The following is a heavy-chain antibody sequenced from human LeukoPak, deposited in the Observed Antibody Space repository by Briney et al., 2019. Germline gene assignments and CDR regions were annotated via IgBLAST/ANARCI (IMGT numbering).Heavy chain of an antibody. CDR2: IYYSGST. Sequence: SETLSLTCTVSGGSISSYYWSWIRQPPGKGLEWIGYIYYSGSTNYNPSLKSRVTISVDTSKNQFSLKLSSVTAADTAVYYCARDPGSGGDYFDYWGQGTLVTVSP. CDR1: GGSISSYY. CDR3: ARDPGSGGDYFDY. D-gene: IGHD3-3*01. V-gene: IGHV4-59*01. J-gene: IGHJ4*02.